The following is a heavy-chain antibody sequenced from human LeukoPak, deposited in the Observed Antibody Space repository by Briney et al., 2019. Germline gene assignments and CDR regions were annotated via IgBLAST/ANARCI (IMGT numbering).Heavy chain of an antibody. Sequence: PGGSLRLSCAASGFTFSNYWMHWVRQAPGKGLVWVSRIKSDGTYTTYADSVKGRFTISRDNAKNTLYLQMNGLRAEDTAVYYCARDSSYGYDYWGQGTLVTVSS. J-gene: IGHJ4*02. V-gene: IGHV3-74*01. CDR2: IKSDGTYT. CDR3: ARDSSYGYDY. CDR1: GFTFSNYW. D-gene: IGHD5-18*01.